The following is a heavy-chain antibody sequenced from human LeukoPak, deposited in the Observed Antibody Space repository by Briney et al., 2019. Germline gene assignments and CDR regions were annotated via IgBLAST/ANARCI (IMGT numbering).Heavy chain of an antibody. J-gene: IGHJ3*02. CDR1: GDSVSSNSAA. CDR3: AREYSSGWYGRDDAFDI. V-gene: IGHV6-1*01. CDR2: TYYRSKWYN. Sequence: SQTLSLTCAISGDSVSSNSAAWNWIRQSPSRGLEWRGRTYYRSKWYNDYAVSVKSRIIITPDTSNTQLFLPVNSVTTEETAVYYCAREYSSGWYGRDDAFDIWVQGTMVTVSS. D-gene: IGHD6-19*01.